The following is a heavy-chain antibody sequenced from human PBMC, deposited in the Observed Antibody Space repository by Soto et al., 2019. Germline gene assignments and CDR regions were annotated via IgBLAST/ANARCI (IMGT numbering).Heavy chain of an antibody. V-gene: IGHV3-30-3*01. D-gene: IGHD2-15*01. J-gene: IGHJ4*02. CDR2: ISYDGSNK. CDR1: GFTFSSYA. CDR3: ARVPEVVVVVAAGDY. Sequence: QVQLVESGGGVVQPGRSLRLSCAASGFTFSSYAMHWVRQAPGKGLEWVAVISYDGSNKYYADSVKGRVTISRDNSKNTLDLEMSSLRADDRAVYDCARVPEVVVVVAAGDYWGQGTLVTVSS.